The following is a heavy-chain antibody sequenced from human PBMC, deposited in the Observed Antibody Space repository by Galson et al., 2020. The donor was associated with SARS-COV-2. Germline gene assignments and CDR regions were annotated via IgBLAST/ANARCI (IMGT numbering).Heavy chain of an antibody. CDR3: ARGGSRYFAS. D-gene: IGHD2-15*01. CDR2: MKEDGSEI. CDR1: GFIFNTYT. Sequence: GGSLRLSCAASGFIFNTYTMSWVRQAPGNGLEWVAKMKEDGSEIYYVDSVKDRFTISRDNAKNSLYLQMNSLRAEDTAVYYCARGGSRYFASWGQGTLVTVSS. J-gene: IGHJ4*02. V-gene: IGHV3-7*04.